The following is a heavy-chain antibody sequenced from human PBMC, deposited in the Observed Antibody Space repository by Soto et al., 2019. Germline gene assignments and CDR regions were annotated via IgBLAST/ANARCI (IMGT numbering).Heavy chain of an antibody. D-gene: IGHD2-8*02. V-gene: IGHV3-23*02. CDR2: ILVGGST. Sequence: PGGSLRLSCAASGFICSSYDMSWVRQAPGKGLEWVSTILVGGSTHYEDSVRGRFTISRDVSKNTLYLQMNSLTAGDTAVYYCAKETATGGGAFDICGQGTMVPV. CDR3: AKETATGGGAFDI. CDR1: GFICSSYD. J-gene: IGHJ3*02.